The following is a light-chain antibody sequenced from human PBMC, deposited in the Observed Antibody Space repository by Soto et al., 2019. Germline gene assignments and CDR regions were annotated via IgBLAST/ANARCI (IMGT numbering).Light chain of an antibody. CDR1: QSISSY. CDR2: AAS. V-gene: IGKV1-39*01. J-gene: IGKJ4*01. CDR3: QQTYSAPLT. Sequence: DIQMTQSPSSLSASVGDRVTITCRASQSISSYLNWYQRKPGKAPKLLIYAASSFQSGVPSRFSGSESGTDFTLTISSLQPEDFATYYCQQTYSAPLTFGGGTKVDIK.